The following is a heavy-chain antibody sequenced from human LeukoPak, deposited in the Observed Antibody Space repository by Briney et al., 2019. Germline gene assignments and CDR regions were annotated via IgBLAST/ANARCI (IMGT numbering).Heavy chain of an antibody. J-gene: IGHJ5*02. CDR3: ATGYYEPFAT. Sequence: SDPQSLTCSVSVASHSRYYWDWLRQSPWKGLEWSGYVSDTGKIDSNPSLKSRVTISLDMSKKHVSLRLRSVTAADSAVYYCATGYYEPFATWGPGILVTVFS. V-gene: IGHV4-59*07. CDR1: VASHSRYY. CDR2: VSDTGKI. D-gene: IGHD3-22*01.